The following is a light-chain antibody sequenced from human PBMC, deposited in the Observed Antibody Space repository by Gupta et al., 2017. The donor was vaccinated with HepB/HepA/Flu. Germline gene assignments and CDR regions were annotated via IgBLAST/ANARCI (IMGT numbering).Light chain of an antibody. Sequence: QSALTQPASVSVSPGPSITIACPGTSSDVGGYNYVSWYQQHPGKAPELMIYDVSNRPSGVSNRFSGSKSGNTASLTISGLQAEDEADYYCSSYTSSSTVVFGGGTKLTVL. CDR1: SSDVGGYNY. J-gene: IGLJ2*01. V-gene: IGLV2-14*01. CDR2: DVS. CDR3: SSYTSSSTVV.